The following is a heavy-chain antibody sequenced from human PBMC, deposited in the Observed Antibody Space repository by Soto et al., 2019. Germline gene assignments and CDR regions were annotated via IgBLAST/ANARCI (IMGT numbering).Heavy chain of an antibody. J-gene: IGHJ4*02. CDR2: FYYTGST. Sequence: SETLSLTCTVSGGSISNYYWSWIRQPPGKGLEWIGYFYYTGSTNYNPSLKSRISMSVDTSKNQFSLKLSSVTAADTAVYYCARSHSKITIFGVVISSRLYFDYWGQGTLVTVSS. CDR1: GGSISNYY. CDR3: ARSHSKITIFGVVISSRLYFDY. D-gene: IGHD3-3*01. V-gene: IGHV4-59*12.